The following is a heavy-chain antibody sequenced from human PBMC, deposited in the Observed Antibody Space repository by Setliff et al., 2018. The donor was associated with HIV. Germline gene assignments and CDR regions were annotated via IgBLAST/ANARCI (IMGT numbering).Heavy chain of an antibody. CDR3: ARDIWAYGLMGS. Sequence: SETLSLTCTVSGASISSHCWSWIRQSPGKALEWIGYIYASGSIIYNPSLKSRVTMSVDTSQNQVSLDLESVTAADTAVYYCARDIWAYGLMGSWGQGTLVTVSS. CDR1: GASISSHC. V-gene: IGHV4-59*11. CDR2: IYASGSI. J-gene: IGHJ5*02. D-gene: IGHD4-17*01.